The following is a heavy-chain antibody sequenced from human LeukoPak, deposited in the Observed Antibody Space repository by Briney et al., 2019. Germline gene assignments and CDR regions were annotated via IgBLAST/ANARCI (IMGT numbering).Heavy chain of an antibody. V-gene: IGHV3-30*02. CDR1: GFTFSSYG. CDR2: IRYDGSNK. CDR3: AKDVSSSWPVDY. D-gene: IGHD6-13*01. Sequence: GGSLRLSCAVSGFTFSSYGMHWVRQAPGKGLEWVAFIRYDGSNKYYADSVKGRFTISRDNSKNTLYLQMNSLRAEDTAVYYCAKDVSSSWPVDYWGQGTLVTVSS. J-gene: IGHJ4*02.